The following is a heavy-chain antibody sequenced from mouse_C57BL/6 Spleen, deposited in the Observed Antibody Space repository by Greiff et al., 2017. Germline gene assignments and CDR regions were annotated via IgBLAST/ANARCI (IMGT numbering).Heavy chain of an antibody. CDR2: INPNNGGT. Sequence: EVELQQSGPELVKPGGSVKIFCKASGYTFTDYYMNWVKQSQGKSLEWIGDINPNNGGTSDNQKFKGKATLTVDKTSSTAYMELRSLTSEVSADDYCASMVTRQGDEGWGEGATLAVAS. V-gene: IGHV1-26*01. CDR3: ASMVTRQGDEG. D-gene: IGHD2-2*01. J-gene: IGHJ2*01. CDR1: GYTFTDYY.